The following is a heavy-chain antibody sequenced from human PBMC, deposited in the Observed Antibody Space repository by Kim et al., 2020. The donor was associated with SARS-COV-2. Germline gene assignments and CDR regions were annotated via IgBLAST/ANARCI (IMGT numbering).Heavy chain of an antibody. V-gene: IGHV1-69*13. D-gene: IGHD4-17*01. CDR2: IIPIFGTA. J-gene: IGHJ6*04. CDR1: GGTFSSYA. Sequence: SVKVSCKASGGTFSSYAISWVRQAPGQGLEWMGGIIPIFGTANYAQKFQGRVTITADESTSTAYMELGSLRSEDTAVYYCARADGDYFTVRYYYYGMDVCGEGTTFTVSS. CDR3: ARADGDYFTVRYYYYGMDV.